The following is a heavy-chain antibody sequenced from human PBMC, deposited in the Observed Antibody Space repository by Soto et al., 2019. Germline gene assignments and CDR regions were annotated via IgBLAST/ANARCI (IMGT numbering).Heavy chain of an antibody. V-gene: IGHV3-30*18. J-gene: IGHJ4*02. CDR3: AKDLLAAARPFSYFDY. CDR1: GFTFSSYG. D-gene: IGHD6-6*01. Sequence: GSLRLSCAASGFTFSSYGMHWVRQAPGKGLEWVAVISYDGSNKYYADSVKGRFTISRDNSKNTLYLQMNSLRAEDTAVYYCAKDLLAAARPFSYFDYWGQGTLVTVSS. CDR2: ISYDGSNK.